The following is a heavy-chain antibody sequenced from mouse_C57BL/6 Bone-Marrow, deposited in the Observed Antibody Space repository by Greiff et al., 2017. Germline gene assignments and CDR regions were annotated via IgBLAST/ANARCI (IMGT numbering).Heavy chain of an antibody. J-gene: IGHJ3*01. CDR1: GFSLTSYG. CDR3: ATPMITGGDWFAY. CDR2: IWGDGST. D-gene: IGHD2-4*01. V-gene: IGHV2-3*01. Sequence: VQLVESGPGLVAPSQSLSITCAVSGFSLTSYGVSWVRQPPGKGLEWLGVIWGDGSTNYHAALISRRSISKDNAKSQVFLKLNRLQTDDTATYYGATPMITGGDWFAYWGQGTLVTVSA.